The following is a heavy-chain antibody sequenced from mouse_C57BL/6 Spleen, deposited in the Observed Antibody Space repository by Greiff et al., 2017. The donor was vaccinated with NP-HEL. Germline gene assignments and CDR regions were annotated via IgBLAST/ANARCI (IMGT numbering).Heavy chain of an antibody. Sequence: QVQLQQPGAELVKPGASVKVSCKASGYTFTSYWMHWVKQRPGQGLEWIGRIHPFDSDTNYNQKFKGKATVTVDNSPSTDYMQLRSMTSEDSAVYYCAYGSSYWFAYWGQGTLVTVSA. J-gene: IGHJ3*01. D-gene: IGHD1-1*01. CDR2: IHPFDSDT. CDR3: AYGSSYWFAY. V-gene: IGHV1-74*01. CDR1: GYTFTSYW.